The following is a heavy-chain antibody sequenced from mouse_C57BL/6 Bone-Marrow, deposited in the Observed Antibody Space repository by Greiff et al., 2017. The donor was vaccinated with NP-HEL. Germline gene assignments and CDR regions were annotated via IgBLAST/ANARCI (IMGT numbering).Heavy chain of an antibody. V-gene: IGHV1-69*01. Sequence: QVQLQQSGAELVMPGASVKLSCKASGYTFTSYWMHWVKQRPGQGLEWIGEIDPSDSYTNYNQKFKGKSTLTVDKSSSTAYMQLSSLTSEDSAVYYCARGRTTVVAHWYFDVWGTGTTVTVSS. CDR2: IDPSDSYT. D-gene: IGHD1-1*01. CDR3: ARGRTTVVAHWYFDV. J-gene: IGHJ1*03. CDR1: GYTFTSYW.